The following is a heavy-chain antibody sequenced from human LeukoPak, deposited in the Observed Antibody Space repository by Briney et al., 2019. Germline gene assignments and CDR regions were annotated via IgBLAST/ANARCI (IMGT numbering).Heavy chain of an antibody. CDR2: ISGSGGST. D-gene: IGHD3-16*02. CDR1: GFTFSSYA. J-gene: IGHJ4*02. V-gene: IGHV3-23*01. Sequence: PGGSLRLSCAASGFTFSSYAMSWVRQAPGKGLEWVSAISGSGGSTYYADSVKGRFTISRDNSKNTLCLQMNSLRAEDTAVYYCAKGNLYYDYVWGSYRYHPWFDYWGQGTLVTVSS. CDR3: AKGNLYYDYVWGSYRYHPWFDY.